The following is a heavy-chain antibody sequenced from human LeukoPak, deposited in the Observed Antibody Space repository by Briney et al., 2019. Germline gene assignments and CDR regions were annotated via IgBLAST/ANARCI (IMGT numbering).Heavy chain of an antibody. Sequence: GRSLRLSCAASGFTFSSYGMHWVRQAPGKGLEWVAVISYDGSNKYYADSVKGRFTISRDNSKNTLYLQMNSLGAEDTAVYYCAKDAYSSGWYPPFDYWGQGTLVTVSS. V-gene: IGHV3-30*18. CDR1: GFTFSSYG. CDR2: ISYDGSNK. D-gene: IGHD6-19*01. CDR3: AKDAYSSGWYPPFDY. J-gene: IGHJ4*02.